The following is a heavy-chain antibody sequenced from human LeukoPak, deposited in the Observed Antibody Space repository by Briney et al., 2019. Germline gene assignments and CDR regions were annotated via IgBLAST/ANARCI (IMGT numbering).Heavy chain of an antibody. CDR2: ISSSSSYI. J-gene: IGHJ5*02. CDR1: GFTFSSYS. CDR3: ARVSREWDSSGS. V-gene: IGHV3-21*01. D-gene: IGHD6-19*01. Sequence: PGGSLRLSCAASGFTFSSYSMNWVRQAPGKGLEWVSSISSSSSYIYYADSVKGRFTISRDNAKNSLYLQMNSLRAEDTAVYYCARVSREWDSSGSWGQGTLVTVSS.